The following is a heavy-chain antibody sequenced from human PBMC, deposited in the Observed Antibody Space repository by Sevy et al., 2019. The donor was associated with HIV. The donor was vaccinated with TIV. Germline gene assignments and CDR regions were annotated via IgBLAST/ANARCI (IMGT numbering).Heavy chain of an antibody. CDR3: ARGRGGSLYGLGSDLMGYFNMDV. D-gene: IGHD3-10*01. J-gene: IGHJ6*03. V-gene: IGHV4-34*01. CDR1: GGSFSDYY. Sequence: SETLSLTCVVYGGSFSDYYWSWIRQPPGKGLEWSGEINHSGSTNYIASLKSGVTISVDTSKNQFSLKLSSVTAAETAVYYCARGRGGSLYGLGSDLMGYFNMDVWGKGTTVTVSS. CDR2: INHSGST.